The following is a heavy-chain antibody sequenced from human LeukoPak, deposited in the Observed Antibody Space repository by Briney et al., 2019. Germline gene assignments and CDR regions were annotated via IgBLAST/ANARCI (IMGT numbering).Heavy chain of an antibody. V-gene: IGHV4-34*01. D-gene: IGHD2-21*01. CDR1: GGSFSGYY. J-gene: IGHJ4*02. CDR2: INHSGST. CDR3: ARHIGRVLPFDY. Sequence: PSETLSLTCAVYGGSFSGYYWSWIRQPPGKGLEWIGEINHSGSTNYNPSLKSRVTISVDTSKNQFSLKLSSVTAADTAVYYCARHIGRVLPFDYWGQGTLVTVSS.